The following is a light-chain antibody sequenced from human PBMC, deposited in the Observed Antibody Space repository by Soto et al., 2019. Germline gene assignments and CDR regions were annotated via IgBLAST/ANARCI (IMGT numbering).Light chain of an antibody. CDR1: QTVSNNY. CDR2: GAS. V-gene: IGKV3-20*01. CDR3: QQYGSSRT. Sequence: EIVLTQSPGTLSSSPGERATLSCRASQTVSNNYLAWYQQKPGQAPRLFIYGASTRATGIPDRFSGSGSGTDFTLTISRLEPEDFAVYYCQQYGSSRTFGQGTKVEIK. J-gene: IGKJ1*01.